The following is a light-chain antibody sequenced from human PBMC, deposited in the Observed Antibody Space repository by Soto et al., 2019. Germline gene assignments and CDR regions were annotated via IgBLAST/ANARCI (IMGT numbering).Light chain of an antibody. CDR3: AAWEDSRGLV. CDR2: SNN. J-gene: IGLJ2*01. CDR1: SSNIGSNY. Sequence: QSVLTQPPSASGTPGQRVTISCSGSSSNIGSNYVYWYQQLPGTAPKLLIYSNNQRPSGVPDRFSGSKSGTSASLAISGLGPEDEAVYYCAAWEDSRGLVFGGGTKLPVL. V-gene: IGLV1-47*02.